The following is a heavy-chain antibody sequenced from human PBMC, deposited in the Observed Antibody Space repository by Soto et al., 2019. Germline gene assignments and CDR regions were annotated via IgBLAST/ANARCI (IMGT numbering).Heavy chain of an antibody. CDR3: AREGPAPYYYYGMDV. CDR1: GYSFTTYG. V-gene: IGHV1-18*01. CDR2: ISAYNGNT. J-gene: IGHJ6*02. Sequence: QVQLVQSGGEVEKPGASVKVSCKTSGYSFTTYGISWVRQAPGQGLEWMGWISAYNGNTNYAQKLQGRVTMTTDTSTSTAYMELRSLRSDDTAVYYCAREGPAPYYYYGMDVWGQGSTVTVSS.